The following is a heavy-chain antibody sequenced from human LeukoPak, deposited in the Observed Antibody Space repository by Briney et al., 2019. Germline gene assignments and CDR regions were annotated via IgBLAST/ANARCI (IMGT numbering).Heavy chain of an antibody. V-gene: IGHV4-34*01. J-gene: IGHJ2*01. D-gene: IGHD3-16*01. CDR3: ARVFGGFWYFDL. Sequence: SETLSLTCAVYGGSFSGYYWTWIRQPPGKGLEWIGEINHSGSTNCNPPLKSRVTISVDTSKNQFSLKLSSVTAADTAVYYCARVFGGFWYFDLWGRGTLVTVSS. CDR2: INHSGST. CDR1: GGSFSGYY.